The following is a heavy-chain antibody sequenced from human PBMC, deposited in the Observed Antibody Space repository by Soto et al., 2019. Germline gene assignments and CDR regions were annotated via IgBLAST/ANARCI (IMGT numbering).Heavy chain of an antibody. Sequence: LSLTCTVSGGSISSGGYYWSWILQHPGKGLEWIGYIYYSGSTYYNPSLKSRVTISVDTSKNQFSLKLSSVTAADTAVYCCARDRLRANYDFWSGPSLGYGMDVWGQGTTVTVSS. V-gene: IGHV4-31*03. J-gene: IGHJ6*02. D-gene: IGHD3-3*01. CDR3: ARDRLRANYDFWSGPSLGYGMDV. CDR2: IYYSGST. CDR1: GGSISSGGYY.